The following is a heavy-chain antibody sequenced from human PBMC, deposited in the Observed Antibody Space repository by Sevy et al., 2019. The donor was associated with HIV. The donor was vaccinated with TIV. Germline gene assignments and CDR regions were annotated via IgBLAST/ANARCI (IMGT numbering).Heavy chain of an antibody. V-gene: IGHV1-46*02. D-gene: IGHD3-3*01. J-gene: IGHJ4*02. CDR3: ARDLTIFGVIPDY. Sequence: ASVKVSCKASGYTFNNYYMHWVRQAPGQGLEWMGIINPTGGSTSYAQKFQGRVTITRDTSTSTVYMELSRLRSEDTAVYYCARDLTIFGVIPDYWGQGTLVTVSS. CDR1: GYTFNNYY. CDR2: INPTGGST.